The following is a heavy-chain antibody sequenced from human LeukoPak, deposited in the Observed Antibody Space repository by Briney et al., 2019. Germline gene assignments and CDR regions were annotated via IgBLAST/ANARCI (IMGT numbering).Heavy chain of an antibody. D-gene: IGHD5-12*01. CDR2: IIPIFGTA. J-gene: IGHJ4*02. Sequence: ASVKVSCKASGGTFNSYAISWVRQAPGQGLEWTGGIIPIFGTANYAQKFLGRVTITADESTSTAYMELSSLRSEDTAVYYCARVGQDIGTPSFDYWGQGTLVTVSS. CDR3: ARVGQDIGTPSFDY. V-gene: IGHV1-69*13. CDR1: GGTFNSYA.